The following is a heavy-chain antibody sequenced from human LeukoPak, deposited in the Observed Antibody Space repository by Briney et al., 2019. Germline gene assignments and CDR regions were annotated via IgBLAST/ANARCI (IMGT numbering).Heavy chain of an antibody. D-gene: IGHD1-26*01. J-gene: IGHJ4*02. CDR2: ISGSGGST. Sequence: GGSLRLSCAASGFTFSSYAMSWVRQAPGKGLEWVSAISGSGGSTYYADSVKGRFTISRDNSKNTLYLQMNSLRAEDTAVYYCARDRVGATTNFDYWGQGTLVTVSS. CDR3: ARDRVGATTNFDY. V-gene: IGHV3-23*01. CDR1: GFTFSSYA.